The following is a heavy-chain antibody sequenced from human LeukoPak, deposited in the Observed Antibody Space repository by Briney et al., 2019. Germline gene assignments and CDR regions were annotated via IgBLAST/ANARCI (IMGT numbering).Heavy chain of an antibody. CDR1: GFTFSSYA. Sequence: GGSLRLSCAASGFTFSSYAMHWVRQAPGKGLEWVAVISYDGSNKYYADSVKGRFTISRDNSKNTLYLQMNSLRAEDTAVYYCVKDAESYSSSWFDWGQGTLVTVSS. J-gene: IGHJ4*02. V-gene: IGHV3-30-3*01. D-gene: IGHD6-13*01. CDR2: ISYDGSNK. CDR3: VKDAESYSSSWFD.